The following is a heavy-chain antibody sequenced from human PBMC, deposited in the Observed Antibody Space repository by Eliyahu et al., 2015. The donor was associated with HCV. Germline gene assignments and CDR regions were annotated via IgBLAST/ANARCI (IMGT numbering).Heavy chain of an antibody. Sequence: EVQVVESGXGLVKPGGSLRXSXAASGFXFXSAWMYWVRQAPGKGLEWVGRIKGGETTDYAAPVQGRFTISRDDSKTTLYLQMNSLNTEDTAVYYCAADIPNADNTYVPIDSWGQGTLVTVSP. J-gene: IGHJ4*02. CDR1: GFXFXSAW. CDR3: AADIPNADNTYVPIDS. CDR2: IKGGETT. D-gene: IGHD2-2*02. V-gene: IGHV3-15*01.